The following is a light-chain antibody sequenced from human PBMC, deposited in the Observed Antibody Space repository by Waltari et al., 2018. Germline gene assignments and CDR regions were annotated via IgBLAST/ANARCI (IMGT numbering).Light chain of an antibody. V-gene: IGLV3-21*02. Sequence: SYVLTQPPSLSVAPGQTAKIPCCVPDIETKRVHWYQQRPGQAPVLVMYDDTYRPSGIPARFSGSNSGNTATLTISRVEAGDEGDYYCQVWDSGADRVVFGGGTDLTVL. CDR1: DIETKR. CDR3: QVWDSGADRVV. CDR2: DDT. J-gene: IGLJ2*01.